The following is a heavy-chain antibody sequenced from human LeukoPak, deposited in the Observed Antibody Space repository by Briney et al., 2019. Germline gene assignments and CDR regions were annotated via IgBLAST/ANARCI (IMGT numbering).Heavy chain of an antibody. CDR3: ARAYSSSWYVGGRYFDY. D-gene: IGHD6-13*01. CDR1: GGSISSYY. Sequence: PSETLSLTCTVSGGSISSYYWGWIRQPPGKGLEWIGSIYHSGSTYYNPSLKSRVTISVDTSKNQFSLKLSSVIAADTAVYYCARAYSSSWYVGGRYFDYWGQGTLVTVSS. J-gene: IGHJ4*02. CDR2: IYHSGST. V-gene: IGHV4-59*01.